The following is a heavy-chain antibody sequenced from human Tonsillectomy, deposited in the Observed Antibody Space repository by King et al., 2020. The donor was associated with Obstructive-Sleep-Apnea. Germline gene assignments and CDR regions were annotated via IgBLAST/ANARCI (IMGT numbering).Heavy chain of an antibody. D-gene: IGHD3-22*01. CDR1: GGSISSYY. CDR2: IYTSGST. CDR3: ARDYYDSSGYPDAFDI. Sequence: VQLQESGPGLVKPSETLSLTCTVSGGSISSYYWSWIRQPAGKGLEWIGRIYTSGSTNYNPSLKSRVTMSVDTSKNQFSLKLSSVTAADTAVYYCARDYYDSSGYPDAFDIWGQGTMVTVSS. J-gene: IGHJ3*02. V-gene: IGHV4-4*07.